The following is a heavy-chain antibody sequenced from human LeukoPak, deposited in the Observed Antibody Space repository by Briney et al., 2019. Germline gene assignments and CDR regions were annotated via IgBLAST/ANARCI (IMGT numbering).Heavy chain of an antibody. CDR1: GYTFTGYY. CDR2: INPNSGGT. J-gene: IGHJ4*02. D-gene: IGHD6-13*01. V-gene: IGHV1-2*02. Sequence: ASVKVSCKASGYTFTGYYMHWVRQAAGQGLEWMGWINPNSGGTNYAQKFQGRVTMTRDTSISTAYMELSRLRSDDTAVYYCANRVAAAGDYFDYWGQGTLVTVSS. CDR3: ANRVAAAGDYFDY.